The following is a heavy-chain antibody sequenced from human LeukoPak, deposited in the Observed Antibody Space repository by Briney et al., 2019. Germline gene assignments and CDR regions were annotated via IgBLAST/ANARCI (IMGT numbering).Heavy chain of an antibody. CDR3: AREGYSYGYSFDY. CDR2: IIPIFGTA. D-gene: IGHD5-18*01. CDR1: GGTFSSYA. J-gene: IGHJ4*02. V-gene: IGHV1-69*13. Sequence: GASVKVSCKASGGTFSSYAISWVRQAPGQGLEWMGVIIPIFGTANYAQKFQGRVTITADESTSTAYMELSSLRSEDTAVYYCAREGYSYGYSFDYWGQGTLVTVSS.